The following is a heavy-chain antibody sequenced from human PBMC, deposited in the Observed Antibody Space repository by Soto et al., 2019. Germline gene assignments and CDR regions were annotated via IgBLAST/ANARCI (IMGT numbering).Heavy chain of an antibody. Sequence: PGGSLRLSCAASGFTFDDYGMSWARQAPGKGLEWVSGVNWNGGSTGYADSVKGRFTISRDNAKNSLYLQMNSLRAEDTAVYYCARVERGITIFGVVIPPFDYWGQGTLVTVSS. CDR1: GFTFDDYG. J-gene: IGHJ4*02. CDR3: ARVERGITIFGVVIPPFDY. V-gene: IGHV3-20*04. D-gene: IGHD3-3*01. CDR2: VNWNGGST.